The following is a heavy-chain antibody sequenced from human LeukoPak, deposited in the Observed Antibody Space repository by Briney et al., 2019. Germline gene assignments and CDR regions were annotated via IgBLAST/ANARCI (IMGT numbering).Heavy chain of an antibody. J-gene: IGHJ4*02. Sequence: SETLSLTCTVSGGSISSSSYYWGWIRQPPGKGLEWIGRIYTSGSTNYNPSLKSRVTISVDTSKNQFSLKLSSVTAADTAVYYCARGHVLLWFGESTPLDYWGQGTLVTVSS. CDR1: GGSISSSSYY. D-gene: IGHD3-10*01. V-gene: IGHV4-39*07. CDR2: IYTSGST. CDR3: ARGHVLLWFGESTPLDY.